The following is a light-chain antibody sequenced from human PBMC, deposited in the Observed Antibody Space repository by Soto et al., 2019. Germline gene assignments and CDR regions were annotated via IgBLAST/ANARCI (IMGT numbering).Light chain of an antibody. Sequence: EIVFTQSPDTLSFSPGERATLSCRASQSVSVYLAWYQQKPGQAPRLLIYDASNRATGIPDRFSGSGSETEFTLIISSLQSEDYAIYYCQQYNNWPPWTFGQGTKVDIK. CDR3: QQYNNWPPWT. J-gene: IGKJ1*01. CDR1: QSVSVY. V-gene: IGKV3-11*01. CDR2: DAS.